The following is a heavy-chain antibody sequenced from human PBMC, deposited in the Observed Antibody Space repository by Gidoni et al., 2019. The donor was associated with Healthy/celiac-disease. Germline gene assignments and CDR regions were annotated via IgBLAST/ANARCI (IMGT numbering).Heavy chain of an antibody. CDR3: ARENLGIAAAGSEFDY. J-gene: IGHJ4*02. Sequence: QVQLVQSGAEVKKPGASVKASCTASGYTFTSYYMHWVRQAPGQGLEWMGIINPSGGSTSYAQKFQGRVTMTRDTSTSTVYMELSSLRSEDTAVYYCARENLGIAAAGSEFDYWGQGTLVTVSS. V-gene: IGHV1-46*03. CDR2: INPSGGST. CDR1: GYTFTSYY. D-gene: IGHD6-13*01.